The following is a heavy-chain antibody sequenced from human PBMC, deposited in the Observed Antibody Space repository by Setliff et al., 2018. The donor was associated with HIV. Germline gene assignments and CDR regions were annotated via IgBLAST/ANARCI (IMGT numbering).Heavy chain of an antibody. CDR1: GYSISSGYY. CDR3: AREGDSSAWYRFDP. V-gene: IGHV4-38-2*02. J-gene: IGHJ5*02. CDR2: IYHSGST. Sequence: SETLSLTCTVSGYSISSGYYWGWIRQPPGKGLEWIGSIYHSGSTYYNPYLESRVTVSVDTSKNQFSLKVFSVTAADTAVYYCAREGDSSAWYRFDPWGQGTLVTVSS. D-gene: IGHD6-13*01.